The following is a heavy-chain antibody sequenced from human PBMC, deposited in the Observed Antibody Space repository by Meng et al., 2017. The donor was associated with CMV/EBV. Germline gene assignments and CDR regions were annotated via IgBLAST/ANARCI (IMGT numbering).Heavy chain of an antibody. CDR2: INPNSGGT. CDR1: GYTVTGDY. D-gene: IGHD2-15*01. V-gene: IGHV1-2*02. Sequence: QVLLVQSVVEVKKPGATVKVSCKAYGYTVTGDYMHWVRQGPGQGLEWMGWINPNSGGTKYAQKFQDRVPMTRDTSLRTAYMELGRLRSDDTDVYYCARLGSTDDYWGQGTLVTVSS. J-gene: IGHJ4*02. CDR3: ARLGSTDDY.